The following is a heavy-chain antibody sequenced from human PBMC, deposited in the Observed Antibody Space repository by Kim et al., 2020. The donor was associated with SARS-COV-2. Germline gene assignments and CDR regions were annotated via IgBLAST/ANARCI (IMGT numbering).Heavy chain of an antibody. CDR3: ARAPGNPRTPNSPGYRYY. J-gene: IGHJ6*01. CDR1: GESFSGYF. CDR2: INHSGIT. Sequence: SETPSLTCVVNGESFSGYFWTWIRQVPGQGLEWIGQINHSGITHNNPSLESRDAISVDTSKSQFSLNLRSVTAADTAIYYYARAPGNPRTPNSPGYRYY. V-gene: IGHV4-34*04. D-gene: IGHD5-12*01.